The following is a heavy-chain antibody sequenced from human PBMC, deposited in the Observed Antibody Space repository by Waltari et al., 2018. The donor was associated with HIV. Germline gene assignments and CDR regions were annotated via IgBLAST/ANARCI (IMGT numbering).Heavy chain of an antibody. V-gene: IGHV1-2*04. CDR1: GYTFTGYY. Sequence: QVQLVQSGAEVTKPGASVKVSCKASGYTFTGYYMHWVRQAPGQGLEWMGWINPNSGGTNYAQKFQGWVTMTRDTSISTAYMELSRLRSDDTAVYYCARDSRIINSSGWYVDYYYYGMDVWGQGTTVTVSS. D-gene: IGHD6-19*01. J-gene: IGHJ6*02. CDR2: INPNSGGT. CDR3: ARDSRIINSSGWYVDYYYYGMDV.